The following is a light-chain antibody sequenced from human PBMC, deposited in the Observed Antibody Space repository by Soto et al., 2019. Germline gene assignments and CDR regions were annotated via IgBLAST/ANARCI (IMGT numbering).Light chain of an antibody. CDR1: QSVTKSY. CDR2: GAS. CDR3: QQYGATPGT. Sequence: EIVLTQSPDTLSLSPGERVTLSCRATQSVTKSYLAWFQQKPGQAPRLLIHGASYRATGTPDRFSGSGSGTDCTLTISRLEPEDFAVYSWQQYGATPGTFGQGTKLDIK. V-gene: IGKV3-20*01. J-gene: IGKJ1*01.